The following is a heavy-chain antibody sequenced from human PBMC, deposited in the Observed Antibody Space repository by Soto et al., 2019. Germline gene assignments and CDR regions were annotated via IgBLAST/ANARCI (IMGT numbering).Heavy chain of an antibody. D-gene: IGHD6-13*01. CDR3: ARVRGSSWSPFDY. CDR2: INPSGGST. V-gene: IGHV1-46*03. J-gene: IGHJ4*02. CDR1: GYTFTSYY. Sequence: QVQLVQSGAEVKKPGASVKVSCKASGYTFTSYYMHWVRQAPGQGLEWMGIINPSGGSTSYAQKFQGRVXXTXDXXTSTVYMELSSLRSEDTAVYYCARVRGSSWSPFDYWGQGTLVTVSS.